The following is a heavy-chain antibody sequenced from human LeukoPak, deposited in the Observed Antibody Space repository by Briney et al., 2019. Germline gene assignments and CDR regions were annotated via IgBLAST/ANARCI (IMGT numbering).Heavy chain of an antibody. CDR3: AKDRAVGTTSDYYYYAMDV. CDR1: GFTFNSYG. J-gene: IGHJ6*02. V-gene: IGHV3-30*18. Sequence: PGGSLRLSCAASGFTFNSYGMHWVRQAPGKGLEGVAVISYDGSNKYYADSVKGRFTISRDNSKNTLYVQMNSLRAEDTAVYYCAKDRAVGTTSDYYYYAMDVWGQGTTVTVSS. CDR2: ISYDGSNK. D-gene: IGHD1-26*01.